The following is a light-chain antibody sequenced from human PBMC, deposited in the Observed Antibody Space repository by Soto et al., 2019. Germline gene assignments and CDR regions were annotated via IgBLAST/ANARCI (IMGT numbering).Light chain of an antibody. V-gene: IGLV1-51*01. CDR1: TSNIGDNY. J-gene: IGLJ2*01. CDR3: GTWDSSLSTVV. Sequence: QSVLTQPPSVSAAPGQKVTISCSGSTSNIGDNYVSWYQQLPGTAPKLLIYDNNNRPSGIPDRFPGSKSGASATLGITGLQTGDEADYYCGTWDSSLSTVVFGGGTKLTVL. CDR2: DNN.